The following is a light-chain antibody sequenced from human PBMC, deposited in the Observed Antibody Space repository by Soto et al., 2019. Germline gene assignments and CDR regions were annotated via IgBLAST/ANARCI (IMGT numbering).Light chain of an antibody. CDR2: DAS. V-gene: IGKV3-11*01. Sequence: EIVLTQSPATLSLSPGERATLSCRASQSVSSCLAWYQQKPGQAPRLLIYDASNRATGIPARFSGGGSGTDFTLSISSREPEDFAVYYCQQRSNWPLTFGGGTKVEIK. CDR3: QQRSNWPLT. J-gene: IGKJ4*01. CDR1: QSVSSC.